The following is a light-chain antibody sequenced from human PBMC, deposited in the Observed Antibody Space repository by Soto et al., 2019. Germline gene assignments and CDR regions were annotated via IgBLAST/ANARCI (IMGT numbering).Light chain of an antibody. CDR2: EVT. CDR3: SSYTTSAPYV. V-gene: IGLV2-14*01. Sequence: QSALTQPTSVSGSPGQSIAIPCTGNGNDIGAYNFVSWYQHHPGRAPKLIIYEVTIRPSGVSNRFSGSKSGNTASLTISGLQAEDEADYYCSSYTTSAPYVFGSGTKVTVL. CDR1: GNDIGAYNF. J-gene: IGLJ1*01.